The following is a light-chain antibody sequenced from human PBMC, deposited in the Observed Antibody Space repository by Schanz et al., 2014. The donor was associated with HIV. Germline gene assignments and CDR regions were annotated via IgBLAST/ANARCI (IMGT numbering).Light chain of an antibody. V-gene: IGKV3-20*01. J-gene: IGKJ2*02. CDR2: GAS. Sequence: EIVLTQSPGTLSLSPGARATLSCRASQSVSSSYFAWYQQKPGQAPRLLIYGASSRATGIPDRFSGSGSGTDFTLTISRLEPEDFAVYYCQQYSYSPRTFGQGTKLEIK. CDR1: QSVSSSY. CDR3: QQYSYSPRT.